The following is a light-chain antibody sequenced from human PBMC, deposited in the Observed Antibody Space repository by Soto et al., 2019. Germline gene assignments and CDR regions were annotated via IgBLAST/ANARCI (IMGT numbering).Light chain of an antibody. V-gene: IGLV2-14*03. J-gene: IGLJ1*01. CDR1: SSDVGGYNY. CDR3: SSYTSSSTEV. Sequence: QSALTQPASVSGSPGQSITISCTGTSSDVGGYNYVSWYQQHPGKAPKLMIYDVNNRPSGVSNRFSGSKSGNTASLTISGLQAEDEADYYCSSYTSSSTEVFGTGPKVTVL. CDR2: DVN.